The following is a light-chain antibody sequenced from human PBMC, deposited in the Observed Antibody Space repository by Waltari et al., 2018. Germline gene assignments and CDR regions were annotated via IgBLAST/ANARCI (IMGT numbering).Light chain of an antibody. CDR3: SSYAGNKKV. CDR1: SSDVGGYNY. J-gene: IGLJ2*01. CDR2: EVN. Sequence: HSALTQPPSASGSPGQSVTISCTGTSSDVGGYNYVSWYQQHPGKAPKLMIYEVNKRPSGVPDRFSGSKSGNTASLTVSGLQAEDEADYYCSSYAGNKKVFGGGTKLTVL. V-gene: IGLV2-8*01.